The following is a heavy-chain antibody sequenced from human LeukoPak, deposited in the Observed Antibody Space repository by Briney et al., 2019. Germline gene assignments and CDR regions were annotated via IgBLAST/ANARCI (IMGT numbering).Heavy chain of an antibody. CDR1: GGTFSIYA. CDR3: ARSSPYGDYLFDY. V-gene: IGHV1-69*05. Sequence: SVKVSCKASGGTFSIYAISWVRQAHGQGLEWMGRIIPIFGTANYAQKFQGRVTITTDESTSTAYMELSSLRSEDTAVYYCARSSPYGDYLFDYWGQGTLVTVSS. D-gene: IGHD4-17*01. CDR2: IIPIFGTA. J-gene: IGHJ4*02.